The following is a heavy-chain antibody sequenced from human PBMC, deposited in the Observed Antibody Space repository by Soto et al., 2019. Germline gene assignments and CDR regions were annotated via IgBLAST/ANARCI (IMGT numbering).Heavy chain of an antibody. D-gene: IGHD4-17*01. CDR3: AKEAIGVTTVTPADTAFDI. J-gene: IGHJ3*02. Sequence: GGSLRLSCAASGFTFDDYAMHWVRQAPGKGLEWVSGISWNSGSIGYADSVKGRFTTSRDNAKNSLYLQMNSLRAEDTALYYCAKEAIGVTTVTPADTAFDIWGQGTMVTVSS. CDR2: ISWNSGSI. CDR1: GFTFDDYA. V-gene: IGHV3-9*01.